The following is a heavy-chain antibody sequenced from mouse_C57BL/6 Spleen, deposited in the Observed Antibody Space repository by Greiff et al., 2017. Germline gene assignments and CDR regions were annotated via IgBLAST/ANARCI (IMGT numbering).Heavy chain of an antibody. CDR2: INPYNGDT. CDR3: ADGSSYGFDY. Sequence: VQLKESGPELVKPGDSVKISCKASGYSFTGYFMNWVMQSHGKSLEWIGRINPYNGDTFYNQKFKGKATLTVDKSSSTAHMELRSLTSEDSAVYYCADGSSYGFDYWGQGTTLTVSS. CDR1: GYSFTGYF. D-gene: IGHD1-1*01. V-gene: IGHV1-20*01. J-gene: IGHJ2*01.